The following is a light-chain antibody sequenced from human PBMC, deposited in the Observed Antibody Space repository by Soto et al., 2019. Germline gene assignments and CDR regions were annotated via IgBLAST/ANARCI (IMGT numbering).Light chain of an antibody. CDR2: SNN. CDR1: SFNIGSNT. V-gene: IGLV1-44*01. J-gene: IGLJ2*01. Sequence: QSVLTQPPSASGTPGEEVPIPCFGSSFNIGSNTVNRYRQLPGTAPKLLLYSNNQRPSGVPGRFSGSKSGTSASLAISGLQSEDEADYYCAAWDDSLNSPVFGGRTKLTVL. CDR3: AAWDDSLNSPV.